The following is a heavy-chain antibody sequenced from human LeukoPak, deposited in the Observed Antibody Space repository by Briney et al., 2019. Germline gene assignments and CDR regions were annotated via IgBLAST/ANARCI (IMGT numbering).Heavy chain of an antibody. D-gene: IGHD5-12*01. CDR1: GGSISSSSYY. CDR2: IYYSGST. V-gene: IGHV4-39*07. J-gene: IGHJ4*02. Sequence: SETLSLTCTVSGGSISSSSYYWGWLRQPPGKGLEGIGSIYYSGSTYYNPSLKSRVTISVDTSKNQFSLKLSSVTAADTAVYYCARDQLGSGYDYGGFDYWGQGTLVTVSS. CDR3: ARDQLGSGYDYGGFDY.